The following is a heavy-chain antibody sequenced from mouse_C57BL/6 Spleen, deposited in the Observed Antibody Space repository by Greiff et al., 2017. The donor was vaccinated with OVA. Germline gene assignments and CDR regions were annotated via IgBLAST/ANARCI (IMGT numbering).Heavy chain of an antibody. CDR3: ARHEGDYFDY. CDR2: ISGGGGNT. CDR1: GFTFSSYT. J-gene: IGHJ2*01. Sequence: EVQLVESGGGLVKPGGSLKLSCAASGFTFSSYTMSWVRQTPEKRLAWVATISGGGGNTYYPDSVKGRFTISRDNAKNTLYLQMSSLRSEDTALYYCARHEGDYFDYWGQGTTLTVSS. V-gene: IGHV5-9*01.